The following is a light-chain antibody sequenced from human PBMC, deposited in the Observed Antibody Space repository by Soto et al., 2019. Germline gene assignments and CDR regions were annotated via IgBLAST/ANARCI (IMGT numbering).Light chain of an antibody. J-gene: IGKJ5*01. CDR2: DAS. CDR3: QQRSNWPPIT. V-gene: IGKV3-11*01. Sequence: PGERATLSCRASQSVSSYLAWYQQKPGQAPRLLIYDASNRATGIPARFSGSGSGTDFTLTISRLEPEDFAVYYCQQRSNWPPITFGQGTRLDIK. CDR1: QSVSSY.